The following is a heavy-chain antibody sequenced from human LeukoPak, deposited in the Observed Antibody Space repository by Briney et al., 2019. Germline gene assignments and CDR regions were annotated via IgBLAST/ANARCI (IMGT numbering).Heavy chain of an antibody. J-gene: IGHJ4*02. D-gene: IGHD1-7*01. Sequence: PGGSLRLSCAAAGFTFNIYNMNWVRQAPGKGLEWISHISKDSSDIYYADSVKGRFTISRDNAKTSLYLQMSSLRDEDTAVYYCARDFWGNYSIDSWGQGTLVTVSS. V-gene: IGHV3-48*02. CDR1: GFTFNIYN. CDR3: ARDFWGNYSIDS. CDR2: ISKDSSDI.